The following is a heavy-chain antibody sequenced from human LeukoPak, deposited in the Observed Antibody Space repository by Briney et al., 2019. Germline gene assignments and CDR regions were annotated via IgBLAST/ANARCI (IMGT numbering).Heavy chain of an antibody. CDR2: ISWNSSSI. V-gene: IGHV3-9*01. CDR1: AFTFDDYA. Sequence: SLRLSCAASAFTFDDYAMHWVRQAPGKGLEWVSGISWNSSSIGHADSGKGRFTISTDNAKNSLYLQMNSLRAEDTALYYCAKAMRVHNNWFDPWGQGTLVTVSS. CDR3: AKAMRVHNNWFDP. D-gene: IGHD1-1*01. J-gene: IGHJ5*02.